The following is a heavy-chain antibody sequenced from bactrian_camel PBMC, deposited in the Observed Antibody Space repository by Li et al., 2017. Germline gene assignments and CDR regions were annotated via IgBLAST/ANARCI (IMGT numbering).Heavy chain of an antibody. Sequence: HVQLVESGGGSVQAGGSLRLSCVASGSTGNMCCMGWFRQVPGKEREEVAKINTRGGGTAYGVSTQGRFTTSQDSASNTLALQMNNLNPEDSGMYYCGAVRAAICSMQWTPRMFPYWGQGTQVTVS. CDR2: INTRGGGT. D-gene: IGHD3*01. J-gene: IGHJ4*01. CDR1: GSTGNMCC. V-gene: IGHV3S54*01. CDR3: GAVRAAICSMQWTPRMFPY.